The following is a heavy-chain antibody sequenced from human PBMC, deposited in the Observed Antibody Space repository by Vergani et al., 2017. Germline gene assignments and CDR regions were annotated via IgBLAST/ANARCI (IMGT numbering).Heavy chain of an antibody. Sequence: EVQLVESGGGLVQPGGSLRLSCAASGFTFSSYSMNWVRQAPWTGLEWVSYISSSSSTIYYADSVKGRFTISRDNAKNSLYLQMNSLRAEDTAVYYCAMLIVVVPASTVPWGQGTLVTVSA. D-gene: IGHD2-2*01. V-gene: IGHV3-48*01. CDR1: GFTFSSYS. CDR3: AMLIVVVPASTVP. CDR2: ISSSSSTI. J-gene: IGHJ5*02.